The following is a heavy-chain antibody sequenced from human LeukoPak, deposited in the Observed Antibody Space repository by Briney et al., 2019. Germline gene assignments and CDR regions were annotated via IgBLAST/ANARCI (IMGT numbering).Heavy chain of an antibody. D-gene: IGHD3-10*01. CDR2: IYTSGST. V-gene: IGHV4-4*07. J-gene: IGHJ5*02. CDR3: ARDLVPYGSDP. CDR1: GGSISSYY. Sequence: SETLSLTCTVSGGSISSYYWSWIRQPAGKGLEWIGRIYTSGSTNYNPSLKSRVTISVDKSKNQFSLKLSSVTAADTAVYYCARDLVPYGSDPWGQGTLVTVSS.